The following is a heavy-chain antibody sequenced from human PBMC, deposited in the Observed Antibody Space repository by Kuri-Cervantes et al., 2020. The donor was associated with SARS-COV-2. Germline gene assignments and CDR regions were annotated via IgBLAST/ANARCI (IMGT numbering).Heavy chain of an antibody. D-gene: IGHD2-15*01. J-gene: IGHJ4*02. V-gene: IGHV3-30*18. CDR3: AKVVVAATGYFDY. CDR2: ISYDGSNK. CDR1: GFTFSSYG. Sequence: GESLKISCAASGFTFSSYGMHWVRQAPGKGLEWVAVISYDGSNKYYADSVKGRFTISRDNSKNTLYLQMNSLRAEDTAVYYCAKVVVAATGYFDYWGQGTLVNGAS.